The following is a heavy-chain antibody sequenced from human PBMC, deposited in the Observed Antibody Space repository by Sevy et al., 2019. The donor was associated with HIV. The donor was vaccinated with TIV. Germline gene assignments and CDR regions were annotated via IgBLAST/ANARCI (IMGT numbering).Heavy chain of an antibody. CDR3: ARRGYCAGACYWNGRGDAFDI. CDR2: ISWNSGSI. Sequence: GGSLRLSCAASGFTFDDYAMHWVRQAPGKGLEWVSGISWNSGSIDYADSVKGRFTVSRDNAKNSLYLQMNTLRAEDTALYYCARRGYCAGACYWNGRGDAFDIWGQGTMVTVSS. V-gene: IGHV3-9*01. CDR1: GFTFDDYA. J-gene: IGHJ3*02. D-gene: IGHD2-21*02.